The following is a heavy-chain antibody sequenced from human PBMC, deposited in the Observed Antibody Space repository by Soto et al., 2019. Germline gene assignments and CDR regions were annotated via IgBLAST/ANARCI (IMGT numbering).Heavy chain of an antibody. D-gene: IGHD6-13*01. CDR1: GFTFSSYG. CDR3: AQQAPYSNSWYEINH. J-gene: IGHJ5*02. Sequence: EVQLLESGGGLVQPGGSLRLSCAASGFTFSSYGINWVRQAAGKGLEWVSGISGSGDSTHYADSVKGRFTMSRDNSKNTLYLQMNSLRAEDTAVYYCAQQAPYSNSWYEINHSGQGTLVTVSS. V-gene: IGHV3-23*01. CDR2: ISGSGDST.